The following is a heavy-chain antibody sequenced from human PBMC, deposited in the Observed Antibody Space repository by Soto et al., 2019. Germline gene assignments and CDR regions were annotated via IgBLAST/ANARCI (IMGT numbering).Heavy chain of an antibody. CDR1: GGSISSSSYD. V-gene: IGHV4-39*01. CDR3: ASNQTLDVLRYFGHPSGRAFAI. D-gene: IGHD3-9*01. J-gene: IGHJ3*02. CDR2: IYYSGRT. Sequence: QLQLQESGPGLVKPSETLSLTCTVSGGSISSSSYDWGWIRQPPGTGLEWIGSIYYSGRTYYNPSLKSRVTISVDTSKNHFPMRLSSVTAADKAVYYCASNQTLDVLRYFGHPSGRAFAIWGQGTMVTDSS.